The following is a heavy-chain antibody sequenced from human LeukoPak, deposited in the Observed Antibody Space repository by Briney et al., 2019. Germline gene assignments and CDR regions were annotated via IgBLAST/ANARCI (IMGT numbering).Heavy chain of an antibody. V-gene: IGHV3-23*01. J-gene: IGHJ4*02. CDR2: ISGRGDST. CDR1: GFEFNIYG. D-gene: IGHD3-10*01. Sequence: GGTLRLSCAASGFEFNIYGMNWVRQAPGKGLEWVSGISGRGDSTSYADSVKGRFIISRDISKNTLYLQMNSLRVDDTAVYYCAKDDSALWFGELSHYFNWWGQGTLVTVSS. CDR3: AKDDSALWFGELSHYFNW.